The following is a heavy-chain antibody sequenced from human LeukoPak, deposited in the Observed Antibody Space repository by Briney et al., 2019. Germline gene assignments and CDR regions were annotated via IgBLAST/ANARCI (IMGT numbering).Heavy chain of an antibody. CDR1: GFTFSSYA. Sequence: GGSLRLSCAASGFTFSSYAMSWVRQAPGKGLEWVSAISGSGGSTYYADSVKGRFTISRDNSKNTLYLQMNSLRAEDTAVYYCAKDMGYDYVWGSYRYIGDYWGQGTLVTVSS. V-gene: IGHV3-23*01. CDR2: ISGSGGST. D-gene: IGHD3-16*02. CDR3: AKDMGYDYVWGSYRYIGDY. J-gene: IGHJ4*02.